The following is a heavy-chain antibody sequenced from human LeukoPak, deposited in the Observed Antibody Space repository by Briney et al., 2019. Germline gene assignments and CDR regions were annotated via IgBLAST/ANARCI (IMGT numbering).Heavy chain of an antibody. CDR2: ISAYNGNT. Sequence: GASVKVSCKASGYTFTSYGISWVRQAPGQGLEWMGWISAYNGNTNYAQKLQGRVTMTTDTSTSTAYMELRSLRSDDTAVYYCARDGLTGYYHYGMDVWGQGTTVTVSS. CDR1: GYTFTSYG. D-gene: IGHD7-27*01. CDR3: ARDGLTGYYHYGMDV. V-gene: IGHV1-18*01. J-gene: IGHJ6*02.